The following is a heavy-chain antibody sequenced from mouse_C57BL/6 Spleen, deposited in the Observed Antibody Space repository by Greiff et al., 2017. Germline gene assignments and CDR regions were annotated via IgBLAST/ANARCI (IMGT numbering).Heavy chain of an antibody. D-gene: IGHD2-3*01. CDR2: IDPSDSYT. V-gene: IGHV1-59*01. Sequence: QVQLQQPGAELVRPGTSVKLSCKASGYTFTSYWMHWVKQRPGQGLEWIGVIDPSDSYTYYNQKFKGKVTLTVDTSSSTAYMQLSSLTSEDSAVYCCARTDGYYGAMEYWGQGTSVTVSS. CDR3: ARTDGYYGAMEY. J-gene: IGHJ4*01. CDR1: GYTFTSYW.